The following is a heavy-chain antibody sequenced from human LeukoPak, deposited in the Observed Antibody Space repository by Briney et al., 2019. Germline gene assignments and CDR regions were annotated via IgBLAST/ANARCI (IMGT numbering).Heavy chain of an antibody. V-gene: IGHV1-69*06. CDR2: IIPIFGTA. CDR1: GGTFSSYA. D-gene: IGHD2-15*01. CDR3: ARDRLRLGYERTNWFDP. J-gene: IGHJ5*02. Sequence: SVKVSCKASGGTFSSYAISWVRQAPGQGLEWMGGIIPIFGTANYAQKFQGRVTITADKSTSTAYMELSSLRSEDTAVYYCARDRLRLGYERTNWFDPWGQGTLVTVSS.